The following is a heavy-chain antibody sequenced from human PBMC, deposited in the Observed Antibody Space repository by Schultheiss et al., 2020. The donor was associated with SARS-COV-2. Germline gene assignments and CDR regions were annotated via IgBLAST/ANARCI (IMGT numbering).Heavy chain of an antibody. CDR1: GFTFSSSW. CDR2: IKCDGSEK. D-gene: IGHD3-22*01. CDR3: AKDGASSDYFDY. J-gene: IGHJ4*02. Sequence: GGSLRLSCAASGFTFSSSWMHWVCQAPEKGQEWVADIKCDGSEKYYVDSVKGRLTISRDNAKNSLYLQMNSLRAEDTALYYCAKDGASSDYFDYWGQGTLVTVSS. V-gene: IGHV3-52*02.